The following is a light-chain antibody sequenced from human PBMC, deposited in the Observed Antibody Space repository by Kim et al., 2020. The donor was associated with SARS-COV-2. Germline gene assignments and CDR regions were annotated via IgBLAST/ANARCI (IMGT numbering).Light chain of an antibody. CDR1: QSVSSSY. CDR3: QQYGSSPPYT. J-gene: IGKJ2*01. V-gene: IGKV3-20*01. CDR2: GAS. Sequence: PGDTSTLSCRSSQSVSSSYLAWHQQKPGQAPRLPNYGASSRATAIPDGFSGSGSGTDFTLTISRLVPEDVAVYYCQQYGSSPPYTFGQGPNLGIK.